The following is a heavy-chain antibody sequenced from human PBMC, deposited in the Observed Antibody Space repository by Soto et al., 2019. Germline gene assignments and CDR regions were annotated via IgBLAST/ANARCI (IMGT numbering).Heavy chain of an antibody. V-gene: IGHV3-74*01. CDR1: GFTFSSYW. D-gene: IGHD6-13*01. J-gene: IGHJ4*02. CDR2: INSDGSST. Sequence: EVQLVESGGGLVQPGGSLRLSCAASGFTFSSYWMHWVRQAPGKGLVWVSRINSDGSSTSYADSVKGRFTISRDNAKNTLYVQMTGLRAEDTAVYYCARRGAAAGSPPFGYWGQGTLVTVSS. CDR3: ARRGAAAGSPPFGY.